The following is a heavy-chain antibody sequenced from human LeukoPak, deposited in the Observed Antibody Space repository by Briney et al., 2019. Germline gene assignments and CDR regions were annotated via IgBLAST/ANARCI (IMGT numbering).Heavy chain of an antibody. CDR2: IYYSGST. CDR3: AREDSADAFDI. V-gene: IGHV4-59*01. J-gene: IGHJ3*02. Sequence: PSETLSLTCTVSGGSISSYYWSWIRQPPGKGLEWIGYIYYSGSTSYNPSLKSRVTISVDTSKNQFSLKLSSVTAADTAVYYCAREDSADAFDIWGQGTMVTVSS. CDR1: GGSISSYY.